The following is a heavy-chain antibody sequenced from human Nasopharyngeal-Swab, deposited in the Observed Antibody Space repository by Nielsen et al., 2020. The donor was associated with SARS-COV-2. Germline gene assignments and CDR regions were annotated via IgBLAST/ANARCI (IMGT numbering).Heavy chain of an antibody. V-gene: IGHV1-46*01. CDR3: ARDIGDYRSFAY. Sequence: VRQAPGQGLEWMGIINPKGGSTNYAQKFLGRITMTRDTPTTTVYMELSSLRSEDTAVYYCARDIGDYRSFAYWGRGTLVTVSS. D-gene: IGHD4-17*01. J-gene: IGHJ4*02. CDR2: INPKGGST.